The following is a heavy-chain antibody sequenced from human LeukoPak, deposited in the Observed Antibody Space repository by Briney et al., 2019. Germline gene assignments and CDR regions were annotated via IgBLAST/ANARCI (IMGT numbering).Heavy chain of an antibody. CDR1: GYTFTSYD. CDR3: ASWKYCSVGSCPDY. Sequence: ASVKVSCKASGYTFTSYDINWVRQATGQGLGWMGWINPNSGATNFAQHFQGRVTMTRDTSISTAYMELSRLRSDDTAVYYCASWKYCSVGSCPDYWGRGTLVTVSS. J-gene: IGHJ4*02. D-gene: IGHD2-15*01. CDR2: INPNSGAT. V-gene: IGHV1-2*02.